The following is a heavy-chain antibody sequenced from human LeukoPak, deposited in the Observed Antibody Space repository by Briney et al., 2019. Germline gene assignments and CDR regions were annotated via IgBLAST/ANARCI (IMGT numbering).Heavy chain of an antibody. CDR2: INDSGGNT. Sequence: GGSLRLSCAASGFTFTNYWMTWVRQAPGKGLEWVSEINDSGGNTYYARSVKGRFTISRDNSKNTVYLQMNSLRAEDTAVYYCAKERRDGYPDLDYWGQGTLVTVSS. J-gene: IGHJ4*02. D-gene: IGHD6-25*01. CDR3: AKERRDGYPDLDY. CDR1: GFTFTNYW. V-gene: IGHV3-23*01.